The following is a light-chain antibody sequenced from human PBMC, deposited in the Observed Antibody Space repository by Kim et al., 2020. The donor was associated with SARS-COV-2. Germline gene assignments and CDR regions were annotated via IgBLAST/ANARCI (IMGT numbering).Light chain of an antibody. Sequence: KTVTISCTRSSGSSARNYVQWYQQRPGSAPTTVIYEDNQRPSGVPDRFSGSIDSSSNSASLTISGLKTEDEADYYCQSYDSSNHVVFGGGTQLTVL. J-gene: IGLJ2*01. CDR1: SGSSARNY. CDR2: EDN. V-gene: IGLV6-57*03. CDR3: QSYDSSNHVV.